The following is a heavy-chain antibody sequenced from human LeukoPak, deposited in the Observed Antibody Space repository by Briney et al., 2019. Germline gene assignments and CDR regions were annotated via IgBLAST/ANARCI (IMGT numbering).Heavy chain of an antibody. D-gene: IGHD5-12*01. CDR3: ARDKDKWLRFGGLNWFDP. CDR2: IKQDGSEK. Sequence: PGGSLRLSCAASGFTFSSYWMSWVRQAPGKGLEWVANIKQDGSEKYYVDSVKGRFTISRDNAKNSLYLQMNSLRAEDTAVYYCARDKDKWLRFGGLNWFDPWGQGTLVTVSS. V-gene: IGHV3-7*03. J-gene: IGHJ5*02. CDR1: GFTFSSYW.